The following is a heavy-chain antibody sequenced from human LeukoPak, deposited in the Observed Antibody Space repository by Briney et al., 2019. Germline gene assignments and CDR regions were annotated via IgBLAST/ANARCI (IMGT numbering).Heavy chain of an antibody. D-gene: IGHD3-16*01. CDR1: GGSISSSSYY. J-gene: IGHJ4*02. V-gene: IGHV4-61*05. CDR3: TRGAGWLIDY. Sequence: SETLSLTCTVSGGSISSSSYYWGWIRQPPGKGLEWIGYFHNSGTSTYNPSLKSRVTISADTSKNQFSLKLNSLATADTAVYYCTRGAGWLIDYWGQGILVTVSS. CDR2: FHNSGTS.